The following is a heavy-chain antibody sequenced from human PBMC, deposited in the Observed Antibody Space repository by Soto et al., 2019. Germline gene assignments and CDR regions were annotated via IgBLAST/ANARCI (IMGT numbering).Heavy chain of an antibody. Sequence: EVQLVESGGGLIQPGGSLRLSCAASGFAVSSKYMTWVRQAPGKGLEWVSVIYGGGTTYYADSVKGRFTISRDTSKNTSYLPMTSLRAEDSAVYCCVQSPAWPGFEFWGQGPVFTVSS. CDR2: IYGGGTT. CDR1: GFAVSSKY. J-gene: IGHJ4*02. V-gene: IGHV3-53*01. CDR3: VQSPAWPGFEF.